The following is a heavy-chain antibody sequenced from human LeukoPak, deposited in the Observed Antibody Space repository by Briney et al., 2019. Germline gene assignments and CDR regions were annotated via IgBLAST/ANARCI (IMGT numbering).Heavy chain of an antibody. J-gene: IGHJ4*02. CDR2: LYSDGNT. CDR1: GFTVITND. D-gene: IGHD1-14*01. Sequence: GGSLRLSCAASGFTVITNDMTWVRQAPGKGLEWVSVLYSDGNTKYADSVQGRFTISRDNSKDTLYLEMNSLSPDDTAVYYCARGVEPLAANTLAYWGQGTLVTVSS. V-gene: IGHV3-53*01. CDR3: ARGVEPLAANTLAY.